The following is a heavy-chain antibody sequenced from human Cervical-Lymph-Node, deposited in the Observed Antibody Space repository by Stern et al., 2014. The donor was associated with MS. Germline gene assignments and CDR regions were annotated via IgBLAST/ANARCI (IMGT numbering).Heavy chain of an antibody. CDR1: GFTFTNSA. D-gene: IGHD4-11*01. V-gene: IGHV1-58*01. CDR3: AAWTTTVYYYYGMDV. J-gene: IGHJ6*02. CDR2: IVVGSGNT. Sequence: QLVESGPEVKKPGTSMRVSCKASGFTFTNSAVQWVRQARRQRLEWMGWIVVGSGNTNYAQKFQERVTITRDMSTSTAYMELSNLSSEDTAVYYCAAWTTTVYYYYGMDVWGQGTTVTVSS.